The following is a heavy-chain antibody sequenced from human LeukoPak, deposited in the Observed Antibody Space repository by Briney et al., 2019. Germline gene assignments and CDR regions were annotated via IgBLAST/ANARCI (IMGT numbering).Heavy chain of an antibody. J-gene: IGHJ6*04. CDR3: AELGISMIGGV. D-gene: IGHD3-10*02. CDR1: GFTFSSYE. V-gene: IGHV3-48*03. Sequence: GGSLRLSCAASGFTFSSYEMNCVRQAPGRGLEWVSYISSSGSTIYYADSVKGRFTISRDNAKNSLYLQMNSLRAEDRDVYYCAELGISMIGGVWGKGTTVTISS. CDR2: ISSSGSTI.